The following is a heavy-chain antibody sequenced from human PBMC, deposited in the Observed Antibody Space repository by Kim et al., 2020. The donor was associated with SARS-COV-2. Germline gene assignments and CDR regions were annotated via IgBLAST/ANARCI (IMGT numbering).Heavy chain of an antibody. D-gene: IGHD3-16*02. V-gene: IGHV4-34*01. Sequence: PSLKSRVTISVDTSTNQCSLKLSSVTAADTAVYYCARGGGTFGGVIAIDYWGQGTLVTVSS. CDR3: ARGGGTFGGVIAIDY. J-gene: IGHJ4*02.